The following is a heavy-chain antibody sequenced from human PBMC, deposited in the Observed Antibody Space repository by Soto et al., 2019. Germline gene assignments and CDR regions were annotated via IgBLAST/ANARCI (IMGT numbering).Heavy chain of an antibody. D-gene: IGHD1-26*01. CDR2: IWYDGSNK. CDR3: ARGGRSLPQPLDC. CDR1: GFTFSSHG. Sequence: QVQLVESGGGVVQTGRSLTLSCAASGFTFSSHGMHWVRQAPGKGLEWLAIIWYDGSNKYYADSVKGRFTISRDNSKNTLSLQMNNLRVEDTAVCYCARGGRSLPQPLDCWGQGTLVTVSS. J-gene: IGHJ4*02. V-gene: IGHV3-33*08.